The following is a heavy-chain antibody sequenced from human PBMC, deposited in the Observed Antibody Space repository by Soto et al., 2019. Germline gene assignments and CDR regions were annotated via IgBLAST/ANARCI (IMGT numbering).Heavy chain of an antibody. CDR2: ISGSGGST. J-gene: IGHJ4*02. D-gene: IGHD4-17*01. V-gene: IGHV3-23*01. CDR3: AKGSTVTTSPTRFDY. CDR1: GFTFSSYA. Sequence: GGSLRLSCAASGFTFSSYAMSWVRQAPGKGLEWVSAISGSGGSTYYADSVKGRFTISRDNSKNTLYLQMNSLRAEDTAVYYCAKGSTVTTSPTRFDYWGQGTLVTASS.